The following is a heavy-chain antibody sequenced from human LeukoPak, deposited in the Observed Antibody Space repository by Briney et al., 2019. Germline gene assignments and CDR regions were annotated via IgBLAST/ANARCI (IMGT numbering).Heavy chain of an antibody. D-gene: IGHD4-11*01. CDR1: GGSISGGY. V-gene: IGHV4-4*09. CDR3: AKSYFDYSTYYSYYFNL. CDR2: VYTSGST. Sequence: PSETLSLTCTVSGGSISGGYWSWIRQPPGRGLEWIGNVYTSGSTNYNPSLKSRVTISVDMSKSQFALKLSSVTAADTAVYYCAKSYFDYSTYYSYYFNLWGQGALVTVSS. J-gene: IGHJ4*02.